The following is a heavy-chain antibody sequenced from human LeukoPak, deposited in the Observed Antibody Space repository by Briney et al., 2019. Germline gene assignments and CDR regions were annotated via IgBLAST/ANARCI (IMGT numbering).Heavy chain of an antibody. CDR3: ARQSVLWFGELLKGSWFDP. J-gene: IGHJ5*02. D-gene: IGHD3-10*01. Sequence: PSETLSLTCTVSGGSISSSGYYWGWIRQPPGKGLEWIGSIYYSGSTYYNPSLKSRVTISVDTSKNQFSLKLSSVTAADTAVYYCARQSVLWFGELLKGSWFDPWGQGTLVTVSS. V-gene: IGHV4-39*01. CDR2: IYYSGST. CDR1: GGSISSSGYY.